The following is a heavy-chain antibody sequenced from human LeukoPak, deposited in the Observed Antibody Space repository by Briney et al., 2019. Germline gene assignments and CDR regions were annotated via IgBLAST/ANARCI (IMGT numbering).Heavy chain of an antibody. CDR1: GFTFSDYS. Sequence: GGSLRLSCAASGFTFSDYSMNWVRQAPGKGLEWVSIISDNGGATNYADSVKGRFTISRDNSKNTLYLQMNSLRVEDTAVYYCARDDPYGDWGQGTLVTVSS. V-gene: IGHV3-23*01. J-gene: IGHJ4*02. CDR3: ARDDPYGD. D-gene: IGHD4-17*01. CDR2: ISDNGGAT.